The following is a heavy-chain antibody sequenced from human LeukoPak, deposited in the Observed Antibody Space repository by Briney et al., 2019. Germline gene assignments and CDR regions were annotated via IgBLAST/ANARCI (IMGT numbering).Heavy chain of an antibody. J-gene: IGHJ4*02. CDR3: ARDAGLTTVTDFDY. Sequence: ASVKVSCKASGETFTSDGISWVRQAPGQGLEWMGGISAYNGNTNYAQKLQGRVTMTTDTSTSTAYMELRSLRSDDTAVYYCARDAGLTTVTDFDYWGQGTLVTVSS. CDR2: ISAYNGNT. V-gene: IGHV1-18*01. CDR1: GETFTSDG. D-gene: IGHD4-17*01.